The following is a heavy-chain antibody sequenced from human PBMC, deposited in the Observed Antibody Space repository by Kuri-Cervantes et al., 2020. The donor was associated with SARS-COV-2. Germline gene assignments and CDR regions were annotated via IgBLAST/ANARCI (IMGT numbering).Heavy chain of an antibody. CDR1: GGSFSGYY. D-gene: IGHD2-2*01. CDR2: INHSGST. CDR3: ARRSTLDY. V-gene: IGHV4-34*01. Sequence: SETLSLTCAVYGGSFSGYYWSWIRQPPGKGLEWIGEINHSGSTNYNPSLKSRVTISVDTSKNQFSLKLSSVTAADTAVYYCARRSTLDYWGQGTLVTVS. J-gene: IGHJ4*02.